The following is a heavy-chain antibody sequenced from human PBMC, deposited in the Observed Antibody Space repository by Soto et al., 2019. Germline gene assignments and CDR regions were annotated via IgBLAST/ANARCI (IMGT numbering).Heavy chain of an antibody. CDR3: ARDQCSSTSCYNGNYYYGMDV. D-gene: IGHD2-2*02. J-gene: IGHJ6*02. CDR2: IYYSGST. CDR1: GGSISSGGYY. V-gene: IGHV4-31*03. Sequence: SETLSLTCTVSGGSISSGGYYWSWIRQHPGKGLEWIGYIYYSGSTYYNPSLKSRVTISVDTSKNQFSLKLSSVTAADTAVYYCARDQCSSTSCYNGNYYYGMDVWGQGTTVTVSS.